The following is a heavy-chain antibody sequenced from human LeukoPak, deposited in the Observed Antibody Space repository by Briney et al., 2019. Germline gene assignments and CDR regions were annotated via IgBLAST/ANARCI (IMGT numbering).Heavy chain of an antibody. CDR2: ISRRDDYT. V-gene: IGHV3-23*01. CDR3: ATCGGSYYGSAFDI. D-gene: IGHD1-26*01. Sequence: GGSLRLSCAASGFAFSSYAMSWVRQPPGKGLEWVSVISRRDDYTYYADSVKGRFTISRDNSKNTLYLQMNSLRAEDTAVYYCATCGGSYYGSAFDIWGQGTMVTVSS. CDR1: GFAFSSYA. J-gene: IGHJ3*02.